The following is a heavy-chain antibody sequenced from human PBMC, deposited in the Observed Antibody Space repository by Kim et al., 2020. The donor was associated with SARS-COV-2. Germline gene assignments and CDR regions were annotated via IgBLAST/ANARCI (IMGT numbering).Heavy chain of an antibody. V-gene: IGHV3-23*01. D-gene: IGHD6-6*01. Sequence: TFYADSVKGRLPISRDNSQNMVYLQMNSLRAEDTAIYYCAKRLASSALDVWGQGTTVTVSS. CDR2: T. J-gene: IGHJ6*02. CDR3: AKRLASSALDV.